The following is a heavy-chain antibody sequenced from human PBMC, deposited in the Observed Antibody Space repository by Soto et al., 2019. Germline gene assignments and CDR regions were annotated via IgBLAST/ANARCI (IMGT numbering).Heavy chain of an antibody. CDR1: GFTFSSYG. CDR2: ISYDGSNK. D-gene: IGHD5-18*01. V-gene: IGHV3-30*18. Sequence: GGSLRLSCAASGFTFSSYGMHWVRQAPGKGLEWVAVISYDGSNKYYADSVKGRFTISRDNSKNTLYLQMNSLRAEDTAVYYCAKGRLVNSYGHYAFDIWGQGTMVTVSS. CDR3: AKGRLVNSYGHYAFDI. J-gene: IGHJ3*02.